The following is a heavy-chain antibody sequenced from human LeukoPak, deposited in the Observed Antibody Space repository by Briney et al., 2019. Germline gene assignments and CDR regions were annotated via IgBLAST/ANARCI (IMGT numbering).Heavy chain of an antibody. Sequence: ASVKVSCKASGGTFSSYAISWVRQPPGQGLEWMGGIIPIFGTANYAQKFQGRVTITADESTSTAYMELSSLRSEDTAVYYCARRRDSSGYHNWFDPWGQGTLVTVSS. J-gene: IGHJ5*02. CDR2: IIPIFGTA. CDR1: GGTFSSYA. D-gene: IGHD3-22*01. CDR3: ARRRDSSGYHNWFDP. V-gene: IGHV1-69*13.